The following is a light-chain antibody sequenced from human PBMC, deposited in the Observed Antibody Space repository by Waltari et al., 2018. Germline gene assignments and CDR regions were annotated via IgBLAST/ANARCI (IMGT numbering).Light chain of an antibody. CDR2: SIN. Sequence: QSVLTQPPSASGTPGQRVTISCSGTSSNVGGNDVNWYHQLPGTAPKVLIYSINRRPSGVPDRFSGSKSGTSASLAISGLLSEDEADYYCAAWDHSLHAWVFGGGTKLTVL. J-gene: IGLJ3*02. V-gene: IGLV1-44*01. CDR1: SSNVGGND. CDR3: AAWDHSLHAWV.